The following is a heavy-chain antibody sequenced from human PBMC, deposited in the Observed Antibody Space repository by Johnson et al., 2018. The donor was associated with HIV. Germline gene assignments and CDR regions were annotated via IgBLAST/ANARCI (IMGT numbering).Heavy chain of an antibody. CDR1: GFTFSSYS. D-gene: IGHD1-26*01. Sequence: VQLVESGGGLVQPGGSLRLSCAASGFTFSSYSMNWVRQDPGKGLEWVSYISSSSSTIYYADSVKGRFTISRDNAKNSLYLQMNSLRGEDTAVYYCARVGDAFDIWGQGTMVTVSS. CDR3: ARVGDAFDI. CDR2: ISSSSSTI. J-gene: IGHJ3*02. V-gene: IGHV3-48*04.